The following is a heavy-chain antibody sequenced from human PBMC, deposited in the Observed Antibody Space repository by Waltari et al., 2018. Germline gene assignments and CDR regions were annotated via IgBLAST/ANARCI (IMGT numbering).Heavy chain of an antibody. V-gene: IGHV4-61*02. Sequence: PGLVKPSQTLSLTCTVSGGSISSGSYYWSWIRQPAGKGLEWIGRIYTSGSTNSNPSLKSRFTISVDTSKNQLSLKLSSVTAADTAVYYCARGEAVAGWFTDYYYYGMDVWGQGTTVTVSS. D-gene: IGHD6-19*01. CDR1: GGSISSGSYY. CDR2: IYTSGST. J-gene: IGHJ6*02. CDR3: ARGEAVAGWFTDYYYYGMDV.